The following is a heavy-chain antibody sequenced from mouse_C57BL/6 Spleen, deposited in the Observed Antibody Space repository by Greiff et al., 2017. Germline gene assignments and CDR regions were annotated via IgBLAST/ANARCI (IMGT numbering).Heavy chain of an antibody. CDR2: IYPGDGDT. Sequence: VQLQQSGAELVKPGASVKISCKASGYAFSSYWMNWVKQRPGKGLEWIGQIYPGDGDTNYNGKFKGKATLTADKSSSTAYMQLSSLTSEDSAVYFCAREGLYDYDGYWGQGTTLTVSS. D-gene: IGHD2-4*01. CDR3: AREGLYDYDGY. V-gene: IGHV1-80*01. J-gene: IGHJ2*01. CDR1: GYAFSSYW.